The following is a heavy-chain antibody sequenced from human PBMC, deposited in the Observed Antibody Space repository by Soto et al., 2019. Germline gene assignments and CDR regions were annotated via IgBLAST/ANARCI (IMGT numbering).Heavy chain of an antibody. CDR3: AKEVWAYYDRPSKAFDP. J-gene: IGHJ5*02. V-gene: IGHV3-23*01. CDR2: ISGSGGST. D-gene: IGHD3-22*01. Sequence: GGSLRLSCAASGFTFSSYAMSWVRQAPGKGLEWVSAISGSGGSTYYADSVKGRFTISRDNSKNTLYLQMNSLRAEDTAVYYCAKEVWAYYDRPSKAFDPWGQGTLVTVSS. CDR1: GFTFSSYA.